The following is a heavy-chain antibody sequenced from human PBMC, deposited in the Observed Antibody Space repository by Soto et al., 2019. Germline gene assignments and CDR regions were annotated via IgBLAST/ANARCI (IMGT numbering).Heavy chain of an antibody. CDR1: GYTFTTYA. Sequence: ASVKVSCKASGYTFTTYAMHWVRQAPGQRLEWMGWINTGNGNTKYSQKFQGRVTITRDTSTSTAYMELSSLRSEDTAVYYCARMGGYSYGSYFDYWGQGTLVTVSS. CDR3: ARMGGYSYGSYFDY. J-gene: IGHJ4*02. V-gene: IGHV1-3*04. D-gene: IGHD5-18*01. CDR2: INTGNGNT.